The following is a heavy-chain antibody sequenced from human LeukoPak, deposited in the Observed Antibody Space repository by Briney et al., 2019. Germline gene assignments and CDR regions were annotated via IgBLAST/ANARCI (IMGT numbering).Heavy chain of an antibody. J-gene: IGHJ4*02. V-gene: IGHV4-61*02. CDR1: GGSISSGGYY. D-gene: IGHD3-3*01. CDR3: ARDKGILGVGYYFDY. CDR2: IYTSGST. Sequence: KPSETLSLTCTASGGSISSGGYYSSWIRQPAGKGLEWIGRIYTSGSTNYNPSLKSRVTISVDTSKNQFSLKLSSVTAADTAVYYCARDKGILGVGYYFDYWGQGTLVTVSS.